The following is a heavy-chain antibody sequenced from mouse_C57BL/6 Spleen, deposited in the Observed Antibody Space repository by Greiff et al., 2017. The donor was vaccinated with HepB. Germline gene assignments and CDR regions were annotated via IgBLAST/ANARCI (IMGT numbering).Heavy chain of an antibody. V-gene: IGHV5-17*01. D-gene: IGHD2-4*01. CDR2: ISSGSSTI. Sequence: EVKLMESGGGLVKPGGSLKLSCAASGFTFSDYGMHWVRQAPEKGLEWVAYISSGSSTIYYADTVKGRFTISRDNAKNTLFLQMTSLRSEDTAMYYCARDDYDGSYAMDYWGQGTSVTVSS. CDR1: GFTFSDYG. CDR3: ARDDYDGSYAMDY. J-gene: IGHJ4*01.